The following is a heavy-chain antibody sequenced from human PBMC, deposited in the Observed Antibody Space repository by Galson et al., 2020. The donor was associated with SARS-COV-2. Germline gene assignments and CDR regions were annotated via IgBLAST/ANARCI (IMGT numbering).Heavy chain of an antibody. D-gene: IGHD5-12*01. CDR2: IKSDGTST. Sequence: LVWVARIKSDGTSTTYAESVKGRFTISRDNPKNTLYLQMNGLRVEDTAVYYCASPPRGRDGYNIDYWGQGTLVTVSS. V-gene: IGHV3-74*03. CDR3: ASPPRGRDGYNIDY. J-gene: IGHJ4*02.